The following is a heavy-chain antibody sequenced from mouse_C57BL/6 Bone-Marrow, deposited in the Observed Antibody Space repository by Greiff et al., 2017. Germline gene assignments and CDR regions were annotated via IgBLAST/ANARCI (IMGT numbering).Heavy chain of an antibody. CDR1: GYTFTSYW. CDR3: AKGGLPYAMDY. J-gene: IGHJ4*01. D-gene: IGHD2-2*01. Sequence: QVQLQQSGAELVRPGTSVKLSCKASGYTFTSYWLHWVKQRPGQGLEWIGVIDPSDSYTNYNQKFKGKATLTVDTSSSTAYMKLSSLTSEDSAVYYCAKGGLPYAMDYWGQGTSVTVSS. CDR2: IDPSDSYT. V-gene: IGHV1-59*01.